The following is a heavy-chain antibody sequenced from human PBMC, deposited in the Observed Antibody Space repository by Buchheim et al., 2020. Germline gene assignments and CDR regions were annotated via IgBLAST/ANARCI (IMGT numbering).Heavy chain of an antibody. J-gene: IGHJ3*02. V-gene: IGHV4-39*07. CDR2: ICYSGTT. Sequence: QLQLQESGPGLVKPSETLSLTCTVSGGSISSTIYCWGWIRQPPGKGLEWIGSICYSGTTYYNPSLKSRVTISVDRSKNQSSLNLSSVTAADTAVYYCARENVAVAGDPGGTFDIWGQGT. CDR3: ARENVAVAGDPGGTFDI. D-gene: IGHD6-19*01. CDR1: GGSISSTIYC.